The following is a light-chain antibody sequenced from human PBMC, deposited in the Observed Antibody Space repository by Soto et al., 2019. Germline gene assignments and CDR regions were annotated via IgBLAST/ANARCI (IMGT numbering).Light chain of an antibody. J-gene: IGKJ1*01. CDR2: RAS. CDR3: QQYNNWPPGWT. CDR1: QSVASN. Sequence: EIVMTQSLATLSVSPGERATLSCRASQSVASNLAWYQQKPGQAPRLLIYRASTRATGIPGRFSGSGSETEFTLTISSLQSEDFAIYFCQQYNNWPPGWTFGQGTKVEIK. V-gene: IGKV3-15*01.